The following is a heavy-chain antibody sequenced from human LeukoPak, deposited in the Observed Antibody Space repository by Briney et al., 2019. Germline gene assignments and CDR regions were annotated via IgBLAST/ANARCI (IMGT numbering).Heavy chain of an antibody. V-gene: IGHV5-51*01. CDR3: ARRADDYVWGSTVFWLDS. Sequence: PGESLKISCQGSGYTFSSYWIGWVRQMPGKGLEWMGIIYPGDSDTRYNPSFQGQVTISADKSISTAYLQWSSLEASDTAMYYCARRADDYVWGSTVFWLDSWGQGTLVTVSS. J-gene: IGHJ4*02. CDR1: GYTFSSYW. D-gene: IGHD3-16*01. CDR2: IYPGDSDT.